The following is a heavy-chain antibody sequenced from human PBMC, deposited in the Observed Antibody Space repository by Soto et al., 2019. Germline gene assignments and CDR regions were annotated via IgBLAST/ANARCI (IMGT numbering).Heavy chain of an antibody. CDR3: AKDLDGQTVAGIDY. D-gene: IGHD6-19*01. J-gene: IGHJ4*02. CDR1: GFTFSSYA. V-gene: IGHV3-23*01. Sequence: EVQLLESGGGLVQPGGSLRLSCAASGFTFSSYAMSWVRQAPGKGLEWVSAISGSGGSTYYADSVKGRFTISRDNSKNTLYLQMNSLRVEDTAVYYCAKDLDGQTVAGIDYWGQGTLVTVSS. CDR2: ISGSGGST.